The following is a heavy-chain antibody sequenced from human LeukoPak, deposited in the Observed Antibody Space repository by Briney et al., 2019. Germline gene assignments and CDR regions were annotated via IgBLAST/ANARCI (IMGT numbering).Heavy chain of an antibody. CDR3: AKFIGVYPSYGMDV. CDR1: GFTFSSYA. V-gene: IGHV3-23*01. Sequence: GGSLRLSCAASGFTFSSYAMNWVRQAPGKGLEWVSAISGSGGSTYYADSVKGRFTISRDNSKNTLYLQMNSLRAEDTAVYYCAKFIGVYPSYGMDVWGQGTTVTVSS. J-gene: IGHJ6*02. CDR2: ISGSGGST. D-gene: IGHD2-8*01.